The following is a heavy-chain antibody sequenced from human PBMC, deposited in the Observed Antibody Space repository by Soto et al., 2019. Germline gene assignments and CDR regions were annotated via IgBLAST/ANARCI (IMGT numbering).Heavy chain of an antibody. CDR1: GGSISSGDYY. CDR3: ARDPTVRPDYYYYGMDV. V-gene: IGHV4-30-4*01. CDR2: IYYSGST. D-gene: IGHD4-17*01. J-gene: IGHJ6*02. Sequence: QVQLQESGPGLVKPSQTLSLTCTVSGGSISSGDYYWSWIRQPPGKGLEWIGYIYYSGSTYYNPSLTSRVTISVDTSKNQFSLKLSSVTAADTAVYYCARDPTVRPDYYYYGMDVWGQGTTVTVSS.